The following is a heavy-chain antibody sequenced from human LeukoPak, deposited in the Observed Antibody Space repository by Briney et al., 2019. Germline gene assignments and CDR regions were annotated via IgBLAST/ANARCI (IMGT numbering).Heavy chain of an antibody. CDR2: IIPIFGTA. D-gene: IGHD2-2*01. CDR3: ARGPIVVVQAASTHYFDY. J-gene: IGHJ4*02. Sequence: SVKVSCKASGGTFSSYAISWVRQAPGQGLEWMGGIIPIFGTANYAQKFQGRVTITTDESTSTAYMELSSLRSEDTAVYYCARGPIVVVQAASTHYFDYWGQGTLVTVSS. CDR1: GGTFSSYA. V-gene: IGHV1-69*05.